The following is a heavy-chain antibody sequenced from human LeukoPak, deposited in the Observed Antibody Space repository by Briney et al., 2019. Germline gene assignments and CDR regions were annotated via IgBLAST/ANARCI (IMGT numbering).Heavy chain of an antibody. V-gene: IGHV1-24*01. D-gene: IGHD6-13*01. Sequence: ASVKVSCKVSGYTLSELAMHWVRQAPGKGLEWVGGFDPEDDETIHAQKFQGRVTMTEDTSTDTAYMELSSLRSEDTAVYYCATDSACFVDSNSCHRLDYWGQGTLVTVSS. CDR3: ATDSACFVDSNSCHRLDY. J-gene: IGHJ4*02. CDR2: FDPEDDET. CDR1: GYTLSELA.